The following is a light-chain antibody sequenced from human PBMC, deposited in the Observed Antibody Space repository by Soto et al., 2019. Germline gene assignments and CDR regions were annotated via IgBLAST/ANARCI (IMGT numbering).Light chain of an antibody. Sequence: EVVVTHSPGTLSLSPVERATLSCIASHIVGIRLAWYQQKPGHAPRILISGASSRATGIPERFSGSGSGTDFTLTISRLEPADFALYYCQPYVARSQIRFGKGRRLAI. CDR2: GAS. CDR1: HIVGIR. V-gene: IGKV3-20*01. CDR3: QPYVARSQIR. J-gene: IGKJ5*01.